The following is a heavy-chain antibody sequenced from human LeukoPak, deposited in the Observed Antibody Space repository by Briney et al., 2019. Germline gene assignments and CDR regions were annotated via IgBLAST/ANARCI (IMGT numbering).Heavy chain of an antibody. V-gene: IGHV3-74*01. D-gene: IGHD3-22*01. CDR1: GSTFSSYW. CDR2: NNSNGSST. J-gene: IGHJ4*02. CDR3: ARVTYYYDSSGYPPDY. Sequence: PGGSLRRSCAGSGSTFSSYWMHWVRQASGKAQVWVSHNNSNGSSTSYADSVKGRFTISRDNAKNTLYLQMNSLRAEDTAVYYCARVTYYYDSSGYPPDYWGQGTLVTVSS.